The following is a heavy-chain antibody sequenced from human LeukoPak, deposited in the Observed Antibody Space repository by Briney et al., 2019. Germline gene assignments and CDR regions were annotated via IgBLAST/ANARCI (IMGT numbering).Heavy chain of an antibody. CDR3: ARDPGSWTLDY. CDR2: ISSSGSTI. CDR1: GFTFSSYE. J-gene: IGHJ4*02. Sequence: GGSLRLSCAASGFTFSSYEMNWVRQAPGKGLEWVSYISSSGSTIYYADSVKGRFTISRDNAKNSLYLQMNSLRAEDTAVYYCARDPGSWTLDYWGQGTLVTVSS. V-gene: IGHV3-48*03. D-gene: IGHD6-13*01.